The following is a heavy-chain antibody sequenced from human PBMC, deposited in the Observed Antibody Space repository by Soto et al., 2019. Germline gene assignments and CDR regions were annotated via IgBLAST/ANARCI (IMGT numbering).Heavy chain of an antibody. J-gene: IGHJ4*02. CDR2: IYYSGST. CDR3: ARDGVSSTEYTWNYGTYFDY. Sequence: SETLSLTCTVSGGSISSGDYYWSWIRQPPGKGLEWIGYIYYSGSTYYNPSLKSRVTISVDTSKNQFSLKLSSVTAEDTAVYYCARDGVSSTEYTWNYGTYFDYWGQGALVTVSS. V-gene: IGHV4-30-4*01. D-gene: IGHD1-7*01. CDR1: GGSISSGDYY.